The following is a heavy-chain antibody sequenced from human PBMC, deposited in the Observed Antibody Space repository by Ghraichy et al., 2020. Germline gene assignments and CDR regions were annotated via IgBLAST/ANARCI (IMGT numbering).Heavy chain of an antibody. CDR3: ARESGRGRGDY. CDR1: GDSISSNTAA. CDR2: TYYRSKWYN. D-gene: IGHD3-3*01. J-gene: IGHJ4*02. Sequence: SQTLSLTCAISGDSISSNTAAWYWIRQSPSRGLEWLGRTYYRSKWYNDYAVSVKSRIVINPDTSKNQFSLQLNSVSPEDTAVYYCARESGRGRGDYWGQGTLVTVST. V-gene: IGHV6-1*01.